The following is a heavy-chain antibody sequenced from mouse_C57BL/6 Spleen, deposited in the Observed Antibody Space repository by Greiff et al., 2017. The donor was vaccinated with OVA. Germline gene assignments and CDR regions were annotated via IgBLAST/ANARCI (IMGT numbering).Heavy chain of an antibody. J-gene: IGHJ1*03. Sequence: QVQLQQPGAELVKPGASVKVSCKASGYTFTSYWMHWVKQRPGQGLEWIGRIHPSDSDTNYNQKFKGKATLTVDKSSRTAYMQLSSLSSEDSAVCYCDIAYYGWYFDVWGTGTTVTVSS. CDR2: IHPSDSDT. CDR1: GYTFTSYW. CDR3: DIAYYGWYFDV. D-gene: IGHD2-10*01. V-gene: IGHV1-74*01.